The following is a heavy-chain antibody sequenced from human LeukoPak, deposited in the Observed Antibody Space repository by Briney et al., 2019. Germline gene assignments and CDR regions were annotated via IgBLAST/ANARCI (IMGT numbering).Heavy chain of an antibody. J-gene: IGHJ3*02. Sequence: PGPSLRLAWALARFTFSSYSIHWDRQAPGKGREWEAVISLDGTDSFNADSGNGRFTNSIDNSKNTPYLPMNSPRADDTAVYYCARARAPVTRISSFDIWGQGTMVTVSS. CDR1: RFTFSSYS. V-gene: IGHV3-30*04. CDR2: ISLDGTDS. D-gene: IGHD4-17*01. CDR3: ARARAPVTRISSFDI.